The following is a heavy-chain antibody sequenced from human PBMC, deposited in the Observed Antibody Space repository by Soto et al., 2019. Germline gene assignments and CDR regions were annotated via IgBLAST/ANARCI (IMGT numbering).Heavy chain of an antibody. CDR1: GFTFSSYA. CDR2: ISGSGGST. Sequence: GGSLRLSCAASGFTFSSYAMSWVRQAPGKGLEWVSAISGSGGSTYYADSVKGRFTISRDNSKNTLYLQMNSLRAEDTAVYYCAKVYGQKIVVVPAAMPPATNLPRWGQGTLVTVSS. CDR3: AKVYGQKIVVVPAAMPPATNLPR. J-gene: IGHJ4*02. D-gene: IGHD2-2*01. V-gene: IGHV3-23*01.